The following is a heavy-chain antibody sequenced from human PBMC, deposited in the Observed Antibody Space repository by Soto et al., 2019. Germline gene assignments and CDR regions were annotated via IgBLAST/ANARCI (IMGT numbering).Heavy chain of an antibody. J-gene: IGHJ6*02. CDR3: AKFGVYYYYGMDV. Sequence: PGGSLRLSCAASGFTFGSYAMSWFRQAPGKGLEWVSTISNGGGSTYYADSVKGRFTISRDNSKNTLYLQMNSLRAEDTAVYYCAKFGVYYYYGMDVWGQGTTVTVSS. D-gene: IGHD3-10*01. CDR2: ISNGGGST. CDR1: GFTFGSYA. V-gene: IGHV3-23*01.